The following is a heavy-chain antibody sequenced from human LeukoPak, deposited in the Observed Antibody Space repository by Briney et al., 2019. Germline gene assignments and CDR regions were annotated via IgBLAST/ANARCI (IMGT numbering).Heavy chain of an antibody. CDR1: GFTFSSYN. V-gene: IGHV3-21*04. CDR3: AKLPEERRGSYFDY. J-gene: IGHJ4*02. CDR2: ISSSSSYI. D-gene: IGHD2-2*01. Sequence: GGSLRLSCAASGFTFSSYNINWVRQAPGKGLEWVSSISSSSSYIYYADSVKGRFTISRDNAKNSLYLQMNSLRAEDTAVYYCAKLPEERRGSYFDYWGQGTLVTVSS.